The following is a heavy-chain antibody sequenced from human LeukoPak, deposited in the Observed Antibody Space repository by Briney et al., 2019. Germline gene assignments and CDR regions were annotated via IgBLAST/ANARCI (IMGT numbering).Heavy chain of an antibody. Sequence: EASVKVSCTASGGTFSSYAISWVRQAPGQGLEWMGGIIPIFGTANYAQKFQGRVTITADESTSTAYVELSSLRSEDTAVYYCARAPRGYSGYDYHYYYYGMDVWGQGTTVTVSS. D-gene: IGHD5-12*01. V-gene: IGHV1-69*13. J-gene: IGHJ6*02. CDR3: ARAPRGYSGYDYHYYYYGMDV. CDR2: IIPIFGTA. CDR1: GGTFSSYA.